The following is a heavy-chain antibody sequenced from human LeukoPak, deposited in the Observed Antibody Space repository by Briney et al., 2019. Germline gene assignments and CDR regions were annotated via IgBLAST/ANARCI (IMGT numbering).Heavy chain of an antibody. V-gene: IGHV1-18*01. CDR1: GYTFTSYG. CDR2: ISAYNGNT. CDR3: ARDGRGAAAPDDAFDV. Sequence: ASVTVSCKASGYTFTSYGISWVRQAPGQGLEWMGWISAYNGNTNYAQKLQGRVTMTTDTSTSTAYMELRSLRSDDTAVYYCARDGRGAAAPDDAFDVWGQGTMVTVSS. D-gene: IGHD2-2*01. J-gene: IGHJ3*01.